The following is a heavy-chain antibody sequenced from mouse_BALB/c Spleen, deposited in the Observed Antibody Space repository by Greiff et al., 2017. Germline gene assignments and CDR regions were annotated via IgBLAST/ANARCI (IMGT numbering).Heavy chain of an antibody. CDR1: GYTFTDYE. J-gene: IGHJ3*01. CDR2: IDPETGGT. V-gene: IGHV1-15*01. CDR3: TRSKDYPFAY. Sequence: VQLQQSGAELVRPGASVTLSCKASGYTFTDYEMHWVKQTPVHGLEWIGAIDPETGGTAYNQKFKGKATLTADKSSSTAYMELRSLTSEDSAVYYCTRSKDYPFAYWGQGTLVTVSA. D-gene: IGHD5-5*01.